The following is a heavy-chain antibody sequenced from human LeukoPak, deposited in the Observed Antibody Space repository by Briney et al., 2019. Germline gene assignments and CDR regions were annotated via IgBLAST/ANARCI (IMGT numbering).Heavy chain of an antibody. CDR1: GYTFTSYD. CDR2: MSPNSGDT. CDR3: ARGGFGSGSHFDY. V-gene: IGHV1-8*01. Sequence: GASVKVSCKASGYTFTSYDINRVRQATGQGLEWMGWMSPNSGDTGYVQKFQGRVTMTRSTSISTAYMELSSLRSEDTAIYYCARGGFGSGSHFDYWGQGTLVTVPS. D-gene: IGHD3-10*01. J-gene: IGHJ4*02.